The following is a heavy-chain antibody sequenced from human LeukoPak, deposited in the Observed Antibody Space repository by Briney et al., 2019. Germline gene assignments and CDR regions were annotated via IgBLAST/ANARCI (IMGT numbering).Heavy chain of an antibody. Sequence: ASVKVSCKASGYTFIGYYMHWVRQAPGQGLEWMGWINPNSGGTNYAQKFQGRVTMTRDTSISTAYMELSRLRSDDTAVYYCARDRLPWYDILTAENYMDVWGKGTTVTISS. CDR1: GYTFIGYY. V-gene: IGHV1-2*02. CDR2: INPNSGGT. J-gene: IGHJ6*03. CDR3: ARDRLPWYDILTAENYMDV. D-gene: IGHD3-9*01.